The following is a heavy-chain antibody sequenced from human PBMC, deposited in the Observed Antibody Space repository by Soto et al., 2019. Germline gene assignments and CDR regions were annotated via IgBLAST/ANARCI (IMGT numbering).Heavy chain of an antibody. CDR2: ISAYNGNT. Sequence: GASVKFSCKASGYTFTSYGISWVRQAPGQGLEWMGWISAYNGNTNYAQKLQGRVTMTTDTSTSTAYMELRSLRSDDTAVYYCARDFEIAEAGPTSFDYWGQGTLVTVSS. V-gene: IGHV1-18*04. D-gene: IGHD6-13*01. CDR1: GYTFTSYG. CDR3: ARDFEIAEAGPTSFDY. J-gene: IGHJ4*02.